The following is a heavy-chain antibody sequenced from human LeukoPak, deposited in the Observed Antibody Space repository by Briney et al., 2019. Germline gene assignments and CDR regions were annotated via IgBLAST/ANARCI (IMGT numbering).Heavy chain of an antibody. V-gene: IGHV1-2*02. CDR2: INPNNGGT. D-gene: IGHD2-15*01. Sequence: ASVKVSCKASGYTFTGYYMHWVRQAPGQGLEWMGWINPNNGGTNYAQKFQGRVTMTRDTSISTAYMELSRLRSDDTAVYYCARSLVVAGTPLFNSWGQGTLVTVSS. J-gene: IGHJ4*02. CDR1: GYTFTGYY. CDR3: ARSLVVAGTPLFNS.